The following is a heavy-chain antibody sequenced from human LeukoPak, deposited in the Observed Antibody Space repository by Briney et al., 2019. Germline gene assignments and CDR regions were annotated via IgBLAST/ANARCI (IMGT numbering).Heavy chain of an antibody. Sequence: PGGSLRLSCAASGFTFGSYTMHWVRQAPGKGLEWVAVISYDESNKYYADSVKGRFTISRDNAKNSLYLQMNSLRADDTAIYFCAGTGDYAYWGQGTLVTVSS. V-gene: IGHV3-30-3*01. CDR1: GFTFGSYT. J-gene: IGHJ4*02. D-gene: IGHD7-27*01. CDR3: AGTGDYAY. CDR2: ISYDESNK.